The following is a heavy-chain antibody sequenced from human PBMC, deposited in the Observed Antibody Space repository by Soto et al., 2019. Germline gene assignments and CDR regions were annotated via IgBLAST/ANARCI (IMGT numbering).Heavy chain of an antibody. CDR1: GFTISTFA. CDR3: AKDAVYKDGLWLMDS. Sequence: LRLSCAASGFTISTFAMTWVRQAPGKGLECVSGVTGSGGQIHYADSVKGRFTISKDNSKNTLYLQMSNLREEDTALYYCAKDAVYKDGLWLMDSWGQGTLVTVSS. CDR2: VTGSGGQI. V-gene: IGHV3-23*01. J-gene: IGHJ5*02. D-gene: IGHD2-21*01.